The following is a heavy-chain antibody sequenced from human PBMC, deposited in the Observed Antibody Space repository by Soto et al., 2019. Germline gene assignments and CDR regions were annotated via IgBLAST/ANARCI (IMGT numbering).Heavy chain of an antibody. Sequence: GGSLRLSCAASGFTFSSYAMSWVRQAPGKGLEWVSAISGSGGSTYYADSVKGRFTISRDNSKNTLYLQMNSLRAEDTAVDYCARTSGTDYDILTGYSPPVTPALYWGQGTLVTVSS. V-gene: IGHV3-23*01. D-gene: IGHD3-9*01. CDR3: ARTSGTDYDILTGYSPPVTPALY. CDR2: ISGSGGST. CDR1: GFTFSSYA. J-gene: IGHJ4*02.